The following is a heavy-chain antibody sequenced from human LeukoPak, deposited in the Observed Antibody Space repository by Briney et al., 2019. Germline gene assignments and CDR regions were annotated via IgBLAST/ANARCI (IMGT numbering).Heavy chain of an antibody. CDR1: GFTFSSYW. D-gene: IGHD3-10*01. CDR2: IKQDGSEK. J-gene: IGHJ4*02. CDR3: ARDSYYGSGSYSNDY. Sequence: PGGSLRLSCAASGFTFSSYWMSWVRQAPGKGLEWVANIKQDGSEKYYVDSVKGRFTISGDNAKNSLYLQMNSLRAEDTAVYYCARDSYYGSGSYSNDYWGQGTLVTVSS. V-gene: IGHV3-7*01.